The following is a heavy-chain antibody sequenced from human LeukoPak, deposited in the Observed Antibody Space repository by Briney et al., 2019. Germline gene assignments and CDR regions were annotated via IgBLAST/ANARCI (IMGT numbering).Heavy chain of an antibody. J-gene: IGHJ5*02. CDR2: IYTSGST. CDR1: GGSISSYY. Sequence: SETLSLTCTVSGGSISSYYWSWIRQPAGKGLEWIGRIYTSGSTNYNPSLKSRVTMSVDTSKNQFSLKLSSVTAADTAVYYCARDPYCSSTSCMGWFDPWGQGTLVTVSS. CDR3: ARDPYCSSTSCMGWFDP. V-gene: IGHV4-4*07. D-gene: IGHD2-2*01.